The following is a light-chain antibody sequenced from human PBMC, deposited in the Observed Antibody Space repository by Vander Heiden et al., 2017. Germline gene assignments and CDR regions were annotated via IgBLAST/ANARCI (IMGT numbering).Light chain of an antibody. J-gene: IGKJ1*01. CDR3: QQDDSYPRT. CDR1: QGISSY. V-gene: IGKV1-8*01. CDR2: AAS. Sequence: AIRMTQSPSSFSASTGDRVTITCRASQGISSYLAWYQQKPGKAPKLLIYAASTFQSGVPSTFRGSGSGTDFTLTISCLQSEDFATYYCQQDDSYPRTFGQGTKVEIK.